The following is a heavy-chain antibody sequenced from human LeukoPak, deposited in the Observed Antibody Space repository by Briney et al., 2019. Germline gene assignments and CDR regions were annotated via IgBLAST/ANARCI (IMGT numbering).Heavy chain of an antibody. CDR3: ARMYSSSWTQYAFDI. CDR1: GYTFTSYD. V-gene: IGHV1-8*01. CDR2: MNPNSGNT. D-gene: IGHD6-13*01. Sequence: GASVMVSCKASGYTFTSYDINWVRQATGQGLEWMGWMNPNSGNTGYAQKFQGRVTMTRNTSISTAYMELSSLRSEDTAVYYCARMYSSSWTQYAFDIWGQGTMVTVSS. J-gene: IGHJ3*02.